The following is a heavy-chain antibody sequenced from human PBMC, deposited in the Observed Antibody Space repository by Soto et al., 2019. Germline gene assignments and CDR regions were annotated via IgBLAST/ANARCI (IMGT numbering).Heavy chain of an antibody. Sequence: QVQLVQSGAGVKKPGSSVKVSCKASGGTFSSYTISWVRQAPGQGLEWMGRIIPILGIANYAQKFKGRVTITADKSTSRAYMELSSLRSEDTAVYYCARELELRAGCDYWGHGTLVTVSS. J-gene: IGHJ4*01. CDR1: GGTFSSYT. D-gene: IGHD1-7*01. CDR2: IIPILGIA. CDR3: ARELELRAGCDY. V-gene: IGHV1-69*02.